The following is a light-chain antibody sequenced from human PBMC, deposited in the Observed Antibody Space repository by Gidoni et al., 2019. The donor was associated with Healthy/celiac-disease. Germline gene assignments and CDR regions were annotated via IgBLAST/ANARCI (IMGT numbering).Light chain of an antibody. J-gene: IGLJ1*01. Sequence: QSVLTQPPSVSGPPGQRVPISCPGRSSNSGAGYDLHWYQQLPGTAPKLLIYGNTNRPSGVPDRFSGSKSGTSASLAITGLQAEDEADDYCQSYDSSLSGSYVFGTGTKVTVL. CDR2: GNT. CDR3: QSYDSSLSGSYV. CDR1: SSNSGAGYD. V-gene: IGLV1-40*01.